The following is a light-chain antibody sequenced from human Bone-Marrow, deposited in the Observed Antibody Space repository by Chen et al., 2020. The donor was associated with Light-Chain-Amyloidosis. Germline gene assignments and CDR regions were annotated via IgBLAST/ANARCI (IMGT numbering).Light chain of an antibody. CDR2: DDS. V-gene: IGLV3-21*02. CDR3: QVWDRSSDRPV. J-gene: IGLJ3*02. CDR1: NIGSTS. Sequence: SYVLTQPSSVSVAPGQTATIACGGNNIGSTSVHWYQQTPGQAPLLVVYDDSDRPSGIPERLSGSNSGNTANLTIRRVEAGDEADYYGQVWDRSSDRPVFGGGTKLTVL.